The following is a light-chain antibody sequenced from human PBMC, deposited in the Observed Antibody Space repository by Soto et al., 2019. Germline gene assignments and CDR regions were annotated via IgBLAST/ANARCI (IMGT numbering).Light chain of an antibody. CDR2: AAS. Sequence: AIQRTQSLYSVSASVGYRVTITCRASQGIRNDLGWYQQKPGKAPKLLIYAASSLQSGAPSRFSGSGSGTDFTLTISSLQPEDVAAYYCQKYNSAPLTSGGGTKVDI. J-gene: IGKJ4*01. CDR3: QKYNSAPLT. V-gene: IGKV1-6*01. CDR1: QGIRND.